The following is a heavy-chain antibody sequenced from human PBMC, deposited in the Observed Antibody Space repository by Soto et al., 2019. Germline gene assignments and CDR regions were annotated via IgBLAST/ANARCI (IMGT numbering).Heavy chain of an antibody. CDR3: ARVGAAGGPYTFDY. D-gene: IGHD6-13*01. V-gene: IGHV1-3*01. Sequence: ASVKVSCKASGYTFTSYAMHWVRQAPGQRLEWMGWINAGNGNTKYLQKFQGRVTLNRDTSANKAYMELSSLRSEETAVYYCARVGAAGGPYTFDYWGQGTLVTVSS. CDR2: INAGNGNT. J-gene: IGHJ4*02. CDR1: GYTFTSYA.